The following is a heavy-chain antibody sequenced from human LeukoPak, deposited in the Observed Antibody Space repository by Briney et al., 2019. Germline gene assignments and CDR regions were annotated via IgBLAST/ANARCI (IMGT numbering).Heavy chain of an antibody. CDR3: ARLNYASFDY. J-gene: IGHJ4*02. D-gene: IGHD2-2*01. Sequence: SETLSLTCAVYGGSFSGYYWSWIRQPPGKGLEWIGEINHSGSTNYNPSLKSRVTISVDTSKNQFSLKLSSVTAADTAVYYCARLNYASFDYWGQGTLVTVSS. CDR1: GGSFSGYY. CDR2: INHSGST. V-gene: IGHV4-34*01.